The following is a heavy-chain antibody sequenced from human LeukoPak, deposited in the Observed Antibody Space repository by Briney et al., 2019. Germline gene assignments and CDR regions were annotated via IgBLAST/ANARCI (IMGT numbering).Heavy chain of an antibody. CDR2: TSGSGSST. J-gene: IGHJ4*02. V-gene: IGHV3-23*01. CDR3: AKSPGAYSARRYFDS. Sequence: PGGSLRLSFGASGFTFSVYGMHWVRQAPGKGLEWVSATSGSGSSTYYVGSVRGRFTISRDNSKNTLYLQMNSLRAEDTAVYYCAKSPGAYSARRYFDSWGQGTLVTVSS. D-gene: IGHD1-26*01. CDR1: GFTFSVYG.